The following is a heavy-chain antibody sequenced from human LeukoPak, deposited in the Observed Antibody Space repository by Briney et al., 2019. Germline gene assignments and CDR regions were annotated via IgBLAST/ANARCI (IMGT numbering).Heavy chain of an antibody. CDR2: ISGSGGST. V-gene: IGHV3-23*01. D-gene: IGHD3-10*01. CDR1: GFTFSSYA. Sequence: GGSLRLSCAASGFTFSSYAMSWARQAPGKGLEWVSAISGSGGSTYYADSVKGRFTISRDNSKNTPYLQMNSLRAEDTAVYYCAEGGVYYFDYWGQGTLVTVSS. J-gene: IGHJ4*02. CDR3: AEGGVYYFDY.